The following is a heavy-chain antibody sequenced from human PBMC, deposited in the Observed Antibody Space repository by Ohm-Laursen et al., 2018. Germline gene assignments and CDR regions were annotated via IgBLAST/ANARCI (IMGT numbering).Heavy chain of an antibody. V-gene: IGHV4-59*01. D-gene: IGHD6-6*01. CDR3: AREPRSSPYYFYGMDV. CDR1: GGSISRYY. Sequence: TLSLTCPVSGGSISRYYGSWIRQPPGKGLECIGDIYYSGCTNYNPSLKSRVTISVDTSKNQFPLKLSSVTVADAAVYYWAREPRSSPYYFYGMDVWGQGTTVTVSS. CDR2: IYYSGCT. J-gene: IGHJ6*02.